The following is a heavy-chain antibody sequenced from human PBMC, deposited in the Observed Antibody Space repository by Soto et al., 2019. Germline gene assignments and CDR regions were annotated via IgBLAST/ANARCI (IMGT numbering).Heavy chain of an antibody. CDR1: GFSFSSSW. D-gene: IGHD2-21*02. Sequence: EVQLVESGGGLVQPGGSLRLSCAASGFSFSSSWMHWVRQAPGKGLVWVSRISFDGTATTSADTVKGRFIISRDNAKNTLLLQMHNLRAVDTAMYYCVRDRRLRGHPFDIWGQGTFVSVSS. CDR2: ISFDGTAT. V-gene: IGHV3-74*03. J-gene: IGHJ3*02. CDR3: VRDRRLRGHPFDI.